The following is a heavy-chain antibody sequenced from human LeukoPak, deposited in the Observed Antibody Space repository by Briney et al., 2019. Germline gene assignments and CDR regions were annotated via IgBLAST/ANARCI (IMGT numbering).Heavy chain of an antibody. Sequence: ETLSLTCTVSGGSISSSSYYWGWVRQAPGKGLEWVAKIKQDGSEKYYVDSVKGRFTISRDNAKNSLYLQMNSLRAEDTAVYYCALSRTLDYWGQGTLVTVSS. D-gene: IGHD2-2*01. CDR3: ALSRTLDY. J-gene: IGHJ4*02. V-gene: IGHV3-7*01. CDR1: GGSISSSSYY. CDR2: IKQDGSEK.